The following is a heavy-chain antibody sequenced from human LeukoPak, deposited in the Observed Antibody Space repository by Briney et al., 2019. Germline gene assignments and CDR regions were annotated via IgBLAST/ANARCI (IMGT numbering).Heavy chain of an antibody. J-gene: IGHJ2*01. CDR1: GFTVSSNY. CDR2: IYSGGST. Sequence: GGSLRLSCAASGFTVSSNYMSWVRQAPGKGLEWVSVIYSGGSTYYADSVKGRFTISRDNSKNTLYLQMNSLRAEDTAVYYCAREYVPPYYDNSGYGFDLWGRGTLVTVSS. CDR3: AREYVPPYYDNSGYGFDL. D-gene: IGHD3-22*01. V-gene: IGHV3-53*01.